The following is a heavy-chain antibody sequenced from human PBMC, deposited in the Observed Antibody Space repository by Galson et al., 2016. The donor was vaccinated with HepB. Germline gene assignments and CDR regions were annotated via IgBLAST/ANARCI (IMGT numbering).Heavy chain of an antibody. CDR2: INHSGNP. J-gene: IGHJ6*02. V-gene: IGHV4-34*01. D-gene: IGHD1-1*01. CDR1: GGSFSGFS. CDR3: ARGQRHWRNYYYGMDV. Sequence: TLSLTCSVYGGSFSGFSWNWIRLSPGKGLEWVGEINHSGNPDYNPSLKSRVTMLVDTSKNQFSLELTSVTAADTAVYYCARGQRHWRNYYYGMDVWGQGTTVIVSS.